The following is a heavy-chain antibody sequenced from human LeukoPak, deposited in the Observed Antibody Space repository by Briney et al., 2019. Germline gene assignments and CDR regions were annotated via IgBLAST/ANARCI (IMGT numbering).Heavy chain of an antibody. CDR1: GFTFSSYS. V-gene: IGHV4-34*01. J-gene: IGHJ4*02. D-gene: IGHD1-7*01. CDR2: INHSGST. Sequence: PGGSLRLSCAAAGFTFSSYSMNWVRQAPGKGLEWIGEINHSGSTNYNPSLKSRVTISVDTSKNQFSLKLSSVTAADTAVYYCARERWQGTTSPNDYWGQGTLVTVSS. CDR3: ARERWQGTTSPNDY.